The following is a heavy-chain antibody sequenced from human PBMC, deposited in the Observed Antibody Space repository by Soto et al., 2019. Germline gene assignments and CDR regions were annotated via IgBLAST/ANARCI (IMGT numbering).Heavy chain of an antibody. J-gene: IGHJ4*02. D-gene: IGHD5-18*01. CDR1: GGTFSSYA. Sequence: SVKVPCKASGGTFSSYAISWVRQAPGQGLEWMGGIIPIFGTANYAQKFQGRVTITADESTSTAYMELSSLRSEDTAVYYCARVVTRAYFDYWGQGTLVPVSS. CDR3: ARVVTRAYFDY. CDR2: IIPIFGTA. V-gene: IGHV1-69*13.